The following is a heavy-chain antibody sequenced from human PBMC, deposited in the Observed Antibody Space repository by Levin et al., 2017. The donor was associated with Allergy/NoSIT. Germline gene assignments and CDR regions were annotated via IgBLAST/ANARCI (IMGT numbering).Heavy chain of an antibody. CDR1: GFTFSSYW. V-gene: IGHV3-74*01. Sequence: PGGSLRLSCAASGFTFSSYWMHWVRQAPGKGLVWVSRINSDGSSTSYADSVKGRFTISRDNAKNTLYLQMNSLRAEDTAVYYCARERGEMATIRWFDYWGQGTLVTVSS. J-gene: IGHJ4*02. CDR2: INSDGSST. D-gene: IGHD5-24*01. CDR3: ARERGEMATIRWFDY.